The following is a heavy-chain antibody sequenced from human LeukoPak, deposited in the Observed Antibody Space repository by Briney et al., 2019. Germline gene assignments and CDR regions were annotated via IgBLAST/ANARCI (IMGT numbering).Heavy chain of an antibody. CDR3: ARVAMTQREYYFDY. CDR2: ISSSSSYI. V-gene: IGHV3-21*01. J-gene: IGHJ4*02. CDR1: GFTFSSYS. D-gene: IGHD3-10*01. Sequence: GGSLRLSCAASGFTFSSYSMNWVRQAPGEGLEWVSSISSSSSYIYYADSVKGRFTISRDNAKNSLYLQMNSLRAEYTAVYYCARVAMTQREYYFDYWGQGTLVTVSS.